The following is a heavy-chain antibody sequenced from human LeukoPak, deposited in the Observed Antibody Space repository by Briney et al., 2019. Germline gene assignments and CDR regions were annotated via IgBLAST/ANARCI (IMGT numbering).Heavy chain of an antibody. D-gene: IGHD2-15*01. CDR3: AKNGGSQCYSHLDS. V-gene: IGHV3-23*01. CDR1: GFTFSSYA. J-gene: IGHJ4*02. Sequence: GGSLRLSCAASGFTFSSYAMSWVRQAPGKGLEWVSGTSGSGGSTYYAGSVKGRFTISKDNSKNTLYLQMNSLRVEDTAVYYCAKNGGSQCYSHLDSWGQGTLVTVSS. CDR2: TSGSGGST.